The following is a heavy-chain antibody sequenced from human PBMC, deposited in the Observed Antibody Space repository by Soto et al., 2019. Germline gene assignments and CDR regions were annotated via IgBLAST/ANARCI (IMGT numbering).Heavy chain of an antibody. CDR2: IIPIFGTA. CDR3: AREVGAHAVFSFDL. J-gene: IGHJ3*01. D-gene: IGHD1-26*01. V-gene: IGHV1-69*13. CDR1: GGTFSSYA. Sequence: SVKVSCKASGGTFSSYAISWVRQAPGQGLEWMGGIIPIFGTANYAQKFQGRVTITADESTSTAYMELSSLRSEDTAVYYCAREVGAHAVFSFDLWGQGTMVTVSS.